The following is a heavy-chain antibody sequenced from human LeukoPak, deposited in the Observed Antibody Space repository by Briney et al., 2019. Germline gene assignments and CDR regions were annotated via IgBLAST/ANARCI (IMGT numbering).Heavy chain of an antibody. D-gene: IGHD6-13*01. J-gene: IGHJ4*02. CDR2: IWYDGSNK. V-gene: IGHV3-33*06. CDR3: AKSGVSGIAAAGPFDY. Sequence: GGSLRLSCAASGFTFSSYGMHWVRQAPGKGLEGVAVIWYDGSNKYYADYVKGRFTISRDNSKNTLYLQMNRLRAEDTAVYYCAKSGVSGIAAAGPFDYWGQGTLVTVSS. CDR1: GFTFSSYG.